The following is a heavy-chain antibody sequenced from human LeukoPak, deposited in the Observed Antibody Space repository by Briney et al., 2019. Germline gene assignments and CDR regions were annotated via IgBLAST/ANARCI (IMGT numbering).Heavy chain of an antibody. CDR3: AREGSYCVGGDCYSFDF. CDR1: GYRFISNY. J-gene: IGHJ4*02. Sequence: ASVKVSCKASGYRFISNYIQWVRQAPGLGPEWLGWMHPGNGNTRYAEKFQGRVTMTRDTSINTAYMDLSSLRSDDTAVYYCAREGSYCVGGDCYSFDFWGQGTLITVSS. CDR2: MHPGNGNT. V-gene: IGHV1-2*02. D-gene: IGHD2-21*02.